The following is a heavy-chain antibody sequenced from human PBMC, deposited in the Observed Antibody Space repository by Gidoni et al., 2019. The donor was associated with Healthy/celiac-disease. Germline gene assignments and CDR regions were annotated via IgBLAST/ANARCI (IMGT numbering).Heavy chain of an antibody. V-gene: IGHV3-30*18. D-gene: IGHD3-10*01. CDR2: ISYDGSNK. CDR3: AKVDVWFGELWNYGMDV. CDR1: GFTFSSYG. Sequence: QVQLVESGGGVVQPGRSLRLSCAASGFTFSSYGMHWVRQAPGKGLGWVAVISYDGSNKYYADSVKGRFTISRDNSKNTLYLQMNSLRAEDTAVYYCAKVDVWFGELWNYGMDVWGQGTTVTVSS. J-gene: IGHJ6*02.